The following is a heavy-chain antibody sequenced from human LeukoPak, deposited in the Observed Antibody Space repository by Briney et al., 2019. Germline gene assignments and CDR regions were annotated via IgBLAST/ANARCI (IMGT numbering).Heavy chain of an antibody. V-gene: IGHV3-23*01. Sequence: GGSLRISCSASGFTFSSSAMTWVRQAPGKGLEWVSAISGGGRTYYADPVKGRFTISRDNSKNTLYLQMNSLRAEDTAVYYCAKSNGQWLMEGNWFDPWGQGTLVTVSS. CDR3: AKSNGQWLMEGNWFDP. D-gene: IGHD6-19*01. CDR2: ISGGGRT. CDR1: GFTFSSSA. J-gene: IGHJ5*02.